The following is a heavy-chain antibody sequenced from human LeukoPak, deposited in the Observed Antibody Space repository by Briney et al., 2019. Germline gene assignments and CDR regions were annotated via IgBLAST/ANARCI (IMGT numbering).Heavy chain of an antibody. CDR3: ARETGGGDSYGV. J-gene: IGHJ4*02. D-gene: IGHD5-18*01. CDR2: IYYSGST. CDR1: GGSISSGDYY. V-gene: IGHV4-31*03. Sequence: NPSETLSLTCTVSGGSISSGDYYWSWIRQHPGKGLEWIGYIYYSGSTYYNPSLKSRATISLDTSKNQFSLKLSSVTPAVTAVYYCARETGGGDSYGVWGQGTLVTVSS.